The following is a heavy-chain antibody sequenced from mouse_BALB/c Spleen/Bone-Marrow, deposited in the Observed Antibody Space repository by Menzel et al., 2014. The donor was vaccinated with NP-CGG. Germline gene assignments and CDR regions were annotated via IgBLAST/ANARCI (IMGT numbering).Heavy chain of an antibody. D-gene: IGHD2-1*01. Sequence: EVQVVESGGGLVQPGGSRKLSCAASGFTFSSFGMHWVRQAPEKGLEWVAYISSGSSTIYYADTVKGRFTISRDNPKNTLFLQMTSLRSEDTAMYYCARYGNYFYAMDYWGQGTSVTVSS. CDR1: GFTFSSFG. CDR3: ARYGNYFYAMDY. V-gene: IGHV5-17*02. CDR2: ISSGSSTI. J-gene: IGHJ4*01.